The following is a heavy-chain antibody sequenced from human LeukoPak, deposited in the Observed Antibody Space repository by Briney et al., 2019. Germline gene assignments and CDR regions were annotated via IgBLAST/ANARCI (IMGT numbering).Heavy chain of an antibody. Sequence: PSETLSLTCTVSGDSISSGIYYWSWIRQPAGKGLEWIGRLYTSGNTRYNPSLKSRVTISKDTSKNQFSLELKSVTAADTAVYYCARDYYDSSGSINWFDPWGQGTLVTVSS. D-gene: IGHD3-22*01. V-gene: IGHV4-61*02. CDR1: GDSISSGIYY. CDR3: ARDYYDSSGSINWFDP. J-gene: IGHJ5*02. CDR2: LYTSGNT.